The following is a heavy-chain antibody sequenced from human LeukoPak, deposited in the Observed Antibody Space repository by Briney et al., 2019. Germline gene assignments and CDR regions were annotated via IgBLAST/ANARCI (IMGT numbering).Heavy chain of an antibody. CDR3: ARHGDYYCRSTSCFDY. J-gene: IGHJ4*02. V-gene: IGHV4-59*08. CDR1: GGSISSYY. D-gene: IGHD2-2*01. CDR2: VYSSGST. Sequence: SETLSLTCTVSGGSISSYYWSWIRQPPGKGLEWIGYVYSSGSTNYNPSLKSRVTVSVDTSKNQFSLKLSSVTAADTAVYYCARHGDYYCRSTSCFDYWGQGTLVTVSS.